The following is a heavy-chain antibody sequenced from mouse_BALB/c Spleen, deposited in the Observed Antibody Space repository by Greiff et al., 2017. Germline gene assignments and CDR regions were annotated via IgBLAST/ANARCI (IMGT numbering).Heavy chain of an antibody. CDR1: GYTFTSYW. CDR2: INPSTGYT. J-gene: IGHJ4*01. D-gene: IGHD2-10*02. CDR3: ARERGYGNYVKAMDY. Sequence: VQLQQSGAELAKPGASVKMSCKASGYTFTSYWMHWVKQRPGQGLEWIGYINPSTGYTEYNQKFKDKATLTADKSSSTAYMQLSSLTSEDSAVYYCARERGYGNYVKAMDYWGQGTSVTVSS. V-gene: IGHV1-7*01.